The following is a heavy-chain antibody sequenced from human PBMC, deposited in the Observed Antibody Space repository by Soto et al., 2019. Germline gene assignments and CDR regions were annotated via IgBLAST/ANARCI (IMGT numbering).Heavy chain of an antibody. Sequence: EVQLLESGGGLVQPGGSLRLSCAASGFTFSSYAMSWVRQAPGKGLEWVSAISGSGGSTYYADSVKGRFTISRDNSKNTLYLQMNSLRAEDTAVDYCAKVWRIGYSYGDDAFDIWGQGTMVTVSS. CDR1: GFTFSSYA. CDR2: ISGSGGST. D-gene: IGHD5-18*01. CDR3: AKVWRIGYSYGDDAFDI. J-gene: IGHJ3*02. V-gene: IGHV3-23*01.